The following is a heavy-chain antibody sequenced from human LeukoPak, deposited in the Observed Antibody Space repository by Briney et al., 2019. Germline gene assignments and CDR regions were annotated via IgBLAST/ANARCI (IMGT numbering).Heavy chain of an antibody. D-gene: IGHD6-19*01. V-gene: IGHV3-23*01. CDR2: ISGSGGST. CDR1: GFTFSKYA. J-gene: IGHJ6*04. Sequence: GGSLRLSCAASGFTFSKYAMSWVRQAPEKGLEWVSSISGSGGSTYYADSVKGRFTISRDNSKDTLHLQMNSLRAEDTAVYYCAKTLQWLGPAQMDVWGKGTTVTVSS. CDR3: AKTLQWLGPAQMDV.